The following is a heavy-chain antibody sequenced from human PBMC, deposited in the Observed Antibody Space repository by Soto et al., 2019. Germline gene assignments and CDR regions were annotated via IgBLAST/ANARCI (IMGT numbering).Heavy chain of an antibody. CDR2: IIPIFGTA. D-gene: IGHD6-19*01. CDR1: GGTFSSYA. J-gene: IGHJ4*02. CDR3: ARDPSQYSSGWRGYFDY. Sequence: QVQLVQSGAEVKKPGSSVKVSCKASGGTFSSYAISWVRQAPGQGLEWMGGIIPIFGTANYAQKFQGRVTITADEATSTAYMELSSLRYEDTAVYYCARDPSQYSSGWRGYFDYWGQGTLVTVSS. V-gene: IGHV1-69*01.